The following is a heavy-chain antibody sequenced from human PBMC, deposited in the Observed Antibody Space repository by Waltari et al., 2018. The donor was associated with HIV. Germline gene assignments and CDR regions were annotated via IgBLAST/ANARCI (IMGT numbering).Heavy chain of an antibody. CDR3: AHSLGTGAVYFDY. V-gene: IGHV2-5*01. D-gene: IGHD2-8*01. CDR2: IYLHDEK. J-gene: IGHJ4*02. Sequence: QITLKASGPALVKPTETLTLTCSFSGFSLNTLGGGVGWIGQPPGKALEWLSMIYLHDEKRYSPSLDRRLRITKDTDKNQVVVRITDMDPVDTATYFCAHSLGTGAVYFDYWGQGTLVAVSS. CDR1: GFSLNTLGGG.